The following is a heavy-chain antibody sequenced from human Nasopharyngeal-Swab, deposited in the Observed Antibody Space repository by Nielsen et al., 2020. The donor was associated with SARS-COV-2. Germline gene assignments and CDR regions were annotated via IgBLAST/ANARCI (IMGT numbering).Heavy chain of an antibody. J-gene: IGHJ4*02. D-gene: IGHD2-2*01. CDR2: IYTSGST. V-gene: IGHV4-61*02. Sequence: WIRQPPGKGLEWIGRIYTSGSTDYNPSLKSRVTISVDTSKNQFSLKLSSVTAADTAVYYYARGGCSSTSCYEIDYWGQGTLVTVSS. CDR3: ARGGCSSTSCYEIDY.